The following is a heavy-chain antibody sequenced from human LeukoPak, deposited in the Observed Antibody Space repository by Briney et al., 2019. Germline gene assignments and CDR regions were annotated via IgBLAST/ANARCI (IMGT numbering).Heavy chain of an antibody. V-gene: IGHV1-46*01. Sequence: ASVKVSCKASGYTFTSYYMHWVRQAPGQGLEWMGIINPSGGSTSYAQKFQGRVTMTRDTSTSTVYMELSSLRSEDTAVYYCARQPSYSSPWSRVFGSAQNQAIAAFDIWGQGTMVTVSS. CDR3: ARQPSYSSPWSRVFGSAQNQAIAAFDI. J-gene: IGHJ3*02. CDR1: GYTFTSYY. D-gene: IGHD6-19*01. CDR2: INPSGGST.